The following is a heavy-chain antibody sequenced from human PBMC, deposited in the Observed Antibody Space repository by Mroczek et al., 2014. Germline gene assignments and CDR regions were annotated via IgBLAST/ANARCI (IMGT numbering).Heavy chain of an antibody. Sequence: SGAEVKKPGASVKVSCKASGYTFTSYDINWVRQATGQGLEWMGWMNPNSGNTGYAQKFQGRVTMTRNTSISTAYMELSSLRSEDTAVYYCASGVLWFGEDDRGGFDPWGQGTLVTVSS. J-gene: IGHJ5*02. CDR3: ASGVLWFGEDDRGGFDP. CDR2: MNPNSGNT. D-gene: IGHD3-10*01. CDR1: GYTFTSYD. V-gene: IGHV1-8*01.